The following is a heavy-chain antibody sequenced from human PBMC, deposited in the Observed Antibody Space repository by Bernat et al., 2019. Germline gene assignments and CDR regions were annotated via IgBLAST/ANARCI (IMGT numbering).Heavy chain of an antibody. CDR3: AREGGVKLPTYYYYMDV. D-gene: IGHD4-23*01. CDR2: INSDGSST. V-gene: IGHV3-74*01. Sequence: EVQLVESGGGLVQPGGSLRLSCAASGFTFSSYWMHWVRQAPGKGLVWVSRINSDGSSTSYADSVKGRFTISRDNAKNTLYLQMNSLRAEYTAVYYCAREGGVKLPTYYYYMDVWGKGTTVTVSS. CDR1: GFTFSSYW. J-gene: IGHJ6*03.